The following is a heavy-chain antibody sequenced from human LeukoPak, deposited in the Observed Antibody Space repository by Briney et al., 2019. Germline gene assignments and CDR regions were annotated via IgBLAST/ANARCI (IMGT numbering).Heavy chain of an antibody. V-gene: IGHV1-18*04. CDR3: ARIYCSGGSCYPYVAFDI. CDR2: ISAYNGNT. D-gene: IGHD2-15*01. J-gene: IGHJ3*02. CDR1: GYTFTSYG. Sequence: ASVKASCKASGYTFTSYGISWVRQAPGQGLEWMGWISAYNGNTNYAQKLQGRVTMTTDTSTSTAYMELRSLRSDDTAVYYCARIYCSGGSCYPYVAFDIWGQGTMVTVSS.